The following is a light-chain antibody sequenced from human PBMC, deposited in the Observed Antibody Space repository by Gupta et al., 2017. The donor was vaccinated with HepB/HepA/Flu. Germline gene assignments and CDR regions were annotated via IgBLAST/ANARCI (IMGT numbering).Light chain of an antibody. CDR1: QSLVHNNGNTY. CDR3: MQGTHWPPYT. CDR2: KVS. Sequence: DVVMTQSPLSLSVTLGQPASISCRSSQSLVHNNGNTYLTWFLQRPGQSPRRLIYKVSNRDSGVPDRFSGSGSGTDFTLEISRVEAEDVGVYYCMQGTHWPPYTFGQGTNPEIK. J-gene: IGKJ2*01. V-gene: IGKV2-30*02.